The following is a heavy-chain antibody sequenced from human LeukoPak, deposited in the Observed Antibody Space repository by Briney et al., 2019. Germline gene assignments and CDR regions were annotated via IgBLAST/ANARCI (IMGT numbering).Heavy chain of an antibody. CDR1: GFTFSSYG. J-gene: IGHJ5*02. CDR3: AKAASSAGYDFWSGYRMSWFDP. CDR2: IRYDGSNK. Sequence: GGSLRLSCAASGFTFSSYGMHWVRQAPGKGLEWVAFIRYDGSNKYYADSVKGRFTISRDNSKNTLYLQMNSLRAEDTAVYYCAKAASSAGYDFWSGYRMSWFDPWGQGTLVTVSS. V-gene: IGHV3-30*02. D-gene: IGHD3-3*01.